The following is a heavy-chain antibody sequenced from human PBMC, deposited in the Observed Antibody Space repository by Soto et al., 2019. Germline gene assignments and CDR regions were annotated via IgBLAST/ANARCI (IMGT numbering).Heavy chain of an antibody. J-gene: IGHJ5*02. CDR1: GGTFSSYT. CDR3: ARTKVVVAATTSPDNWFDP. D-gene: IGHD2-15*01. CDR2: IIPILGIA. V-gene: IGHV1-69*02. Sequence: ASVKVSCKASGGTFSSYTISWVRQAPGQGLEWMGRIIPILGIANYAQKFQGRVTITADKSTSTAYMELSSLRSEDTAVYYCARTKVVVAATTSPDNWFDPWGQGTLVTVSS.